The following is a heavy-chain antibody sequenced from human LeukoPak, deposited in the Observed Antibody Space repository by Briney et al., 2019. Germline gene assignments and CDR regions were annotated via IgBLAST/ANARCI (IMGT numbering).Heavy chain of an antibody. CDR2: ISSSSSYI. Sequence: GGSLRLSCAASGFTFSSYSMNWVRQAPGKGLEWVSSISSSSSYIYYADSVKGRFTISRDNAKNSLYLQMNSLRAEDTAVYYCARVARGRYYFDYWGQGTLVTVSS. CDR3: ARVARGRYYFDY. J-gene: IGHJ4*02. V-gene: IGHV3-21*04. CDR1: GFTFSSYS.